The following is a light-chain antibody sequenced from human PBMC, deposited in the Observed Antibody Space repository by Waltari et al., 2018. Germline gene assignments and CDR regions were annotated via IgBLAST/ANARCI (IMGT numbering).Light chain of an antibody. Sequence: EIVLTQSPGTLSLSPGERASLSCRASQSVDGSYLAWYQQKPGQAPRLLIYGASGRATGIPDRFSGSGSGTDFTLTMSRLEPEDFAVYYCQQYGRSPLTFGGGTKVEMK. CDR3: QQYGRSPLT. CDR2: GAS. J-gene: IGKJ4*01. CDR1: QSVDGSY. V-gene: IGKV3-20*01.